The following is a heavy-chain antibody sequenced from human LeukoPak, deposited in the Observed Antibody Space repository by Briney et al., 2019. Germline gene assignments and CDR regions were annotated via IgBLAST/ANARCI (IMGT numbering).Heavy chain of an antibody. Sequence: PSETLSLTCTVSGYSISSGYYWGWIRQPPGKGLEWIGSIYHSGSTYYNPSLKSRVTISVDTSKNQFSLKLSSVTAADTAVYYCASGVVQIPVRWGQGTLVTVSS. J-gene: IGHJ4*02. D-gene: IGHD3-3*01. CDR3: ASGVVQIPVR. V-gene: IGHV4-38-2*02. CDR2: IYHSGST. CDR1: GYSISSGYY.